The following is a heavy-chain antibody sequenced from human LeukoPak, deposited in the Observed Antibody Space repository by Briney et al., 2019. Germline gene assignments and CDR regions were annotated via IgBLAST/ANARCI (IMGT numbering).Heavy chain of an antibody. CDR1: GGSISSYY. Sequence: PSETLSLTCTVSGGSISSYYWSWIRQPPGKGLEWIGYIYYSGSTNYNPSLKSRVTISVDTSKNQFSLKLSSVTAADTAVYYCARQRVVKDWFDPWGQGTLVTVSS. J-gene: IGHJ5*02. D-gene: IGHD3-3*01. V-gene: IGHV4-59*08. CDR3: ARQRVVKDWFDP. CDR2: IYYSGST.